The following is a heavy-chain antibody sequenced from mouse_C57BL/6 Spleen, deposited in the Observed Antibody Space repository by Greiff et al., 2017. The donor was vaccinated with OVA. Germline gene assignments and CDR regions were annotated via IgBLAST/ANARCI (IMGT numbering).Heavy chain of an antibody. D-gene: IGHD2-4*01. CDR1: GYSFTGYY. Sequence: VHVKQSGPELVKPGASVKISCKASGYSFTGYYMNWVKQSPEKSLEWIGEINPSTGGTTYNQKFKAKATLTVDKSSSTAYMQLKSLTSEDSAVYYCAGLGRYFDVWGTGTTVTVSS. J-gene: IGHJ1*03. CDR3: AGLGRYFDV. CDR2: INPSTGGT. V-gene: IGHV1-42*01.